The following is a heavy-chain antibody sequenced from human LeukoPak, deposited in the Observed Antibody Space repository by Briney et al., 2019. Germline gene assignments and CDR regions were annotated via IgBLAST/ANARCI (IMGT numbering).Heavy chain of an antibody. J-gene: IGHJ4*02. CDR2: IWYDGSNK. D-gene: IGHD4-17*01. CDR1: GFTFSSYV. CDR3: ARTKTKIAGGRLTTMTAQGGFDY. Sequence: AGGSLRLSCAASGFTFSSYVMHWVRQAPGKGLEWVAVIWYDGSNKYYADSVKGRFTISRDNSKNTLSLQMNSLRAEDTAVYYCARTKTKIAGGRLTTMTAQGGFDYWGQGTLVTVSS. V-gene: IGHV3-33*01.